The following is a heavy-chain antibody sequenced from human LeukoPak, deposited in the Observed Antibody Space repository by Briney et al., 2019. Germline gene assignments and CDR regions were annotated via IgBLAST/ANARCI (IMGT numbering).Heavy chain of an antibody. J-gene: IGHJ4*02. D-gene: IGHD6-13*01. CDR3: ARDKSRQQLPPTSDY. CDR1: GYTFTSYY. V-gene: IGHV1-46*03. Sequence: ASVKVSCKASGYTFTSYYMHWVRQAPGQGLEWMGIINPSGGSTSYAQKFQGRVTMTRDTSTGTVYMELSSLRSEDTAVYYCARDKSRQQLPPTSDYWGQGTLVTVSS. CDR2: INPSGGST.